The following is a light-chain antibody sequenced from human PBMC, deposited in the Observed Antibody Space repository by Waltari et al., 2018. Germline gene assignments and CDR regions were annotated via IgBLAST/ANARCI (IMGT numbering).Light chain of an antibody. CDR2: LAS. V-gene: IGKV2-28*01. CDR3: MEALQTAA. Sequence: DIVMTQSPLSLPVTPGEPASISCRSSQSLLHSNGYNYSDWYVQKPGQSPQILVYLASNRASGVPDRFSGSGSGTDFTLKISRVEAEDVGIYCCMEALQTAAFGQGTRLEMK. J-gene: IGKJ5*01. CDR1: QSLLHSNGYNY.